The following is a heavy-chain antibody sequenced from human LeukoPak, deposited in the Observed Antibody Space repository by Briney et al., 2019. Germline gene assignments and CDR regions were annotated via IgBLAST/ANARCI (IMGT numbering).Heavy chain of an antibody. D-gene: IGHD5-18*01. Sequence: KPGGSLRLSCAASGFTFSSYSMNWVRQAPGKGLEWVSSISSASTYIYYADSVKCQFTISRDNAKNSLYLQMNCLRAEDTAMYYCARLVWDTTMADGDIDSWGQGTLLIVSS. CDR2: ISSASTYI. CDR3: ARLVWDTTMADGDIDS. CDR1: GFTFSSYS. V-gene: IGHV3-21*01. J-gene: IGHJ4*02.